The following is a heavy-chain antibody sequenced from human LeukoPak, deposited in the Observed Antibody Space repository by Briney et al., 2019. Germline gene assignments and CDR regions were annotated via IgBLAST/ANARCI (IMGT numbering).Heavy chain of an antibody. Sequence: TSVKVSCKASGFTFSGSAVQWVRQARGQPLEWLGWIIVDSGKTQYQQRLQQRVTITRDMSTNTAYMELSSLTPEDTAVYYCAADSTPMVRGFLIAFAYWGQGAQVTVSS. V-gene: IGHV1-58*01. J-gene: IGHJ4*02. CDR1: GFTFSGSA. CDR2: IIVDSGKT. CDR3: AADSTPMVRGFLIAFAY. D-gene: IGHD3-10*01.